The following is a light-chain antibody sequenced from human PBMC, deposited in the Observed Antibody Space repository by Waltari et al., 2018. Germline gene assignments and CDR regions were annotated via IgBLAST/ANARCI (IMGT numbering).Light chain of an antibody. J-gene: IGKJ4*01. V-gene: IGKV4-1*01. CDR2: WAS. CDR3: QQYYTAPLT. CDR1: QSVLSSFNNKNY. Sequence: DILMTQSPDSLAVSLGERATINCKASQSVLSSFNNKNYLAWFHQKPGHPPKLIINWASTRRAGVPDRFSGSGSETDFTLAISGLQGEDVAVYYCQQYYTAPLTFGGGTMVEIK.